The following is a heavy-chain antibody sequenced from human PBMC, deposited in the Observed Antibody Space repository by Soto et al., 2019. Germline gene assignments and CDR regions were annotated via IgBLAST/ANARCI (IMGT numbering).Heavy chain of an antibody. CDR3: ARDQVASTRYFDL. CDR2: ISSSSSYI. D-gene: IGHD6-19*01. Sequence: EVQLVESGGGLVKPGGSLRLSCAASGFTFSSYSMNWVRQAPGKGLEWVSSISSSSSYIYYADSVKGRFTISRDNAKTSLYLQINSLRAEDTAVYYCARDQVASTRYFDLWGRGTLVTVSS. V-gene: IGHV3-21*06. J-gene: IGHJ2*01. CDR1: GFTFSSYS.